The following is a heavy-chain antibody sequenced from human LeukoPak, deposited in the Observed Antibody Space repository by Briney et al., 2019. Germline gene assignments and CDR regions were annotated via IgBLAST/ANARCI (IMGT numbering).Heavy chain of an antibody. J-gene: IGHJ4*02. CDR3: AYSEGGIAAAGTQPRY. V-gene: IGHV3-23*01. Sequence: ADSVKGRFTISRDNSKNTLYLQMNSLRAEDTAVYYCAYSEGGIAAAGTQPRYWGQGTLVTVSS. D-gene: IGHD6-13*01.